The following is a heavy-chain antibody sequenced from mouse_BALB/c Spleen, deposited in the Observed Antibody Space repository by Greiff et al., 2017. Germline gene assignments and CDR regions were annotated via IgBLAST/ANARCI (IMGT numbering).Heavy chain of an antibody. D-gene: IGHD1-2*01. CDR3: ARENYGYYAMDY. V-gene: IGHV2-9*02. J-gene: IGHJ4*01. Sequence: VQLVESGPGLVAPSQSLSITCPVSGFSLPSNGVPGVRQPPGKGLEWLGVIWAGGSTNYNSALMSRLSISKDNSKSQVFLKMNSLQTDDTAMYYCARENYGYYAMDYWGQGTSVTVSS. CDR2: IWAGGST. CDR1: GFSLPSNG.